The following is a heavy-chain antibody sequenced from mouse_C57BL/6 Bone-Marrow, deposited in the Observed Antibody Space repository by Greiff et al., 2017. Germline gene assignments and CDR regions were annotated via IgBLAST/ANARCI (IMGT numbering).Heavy chain of an antibody. CDR1: GFNIKDDY. D-gene: IGHD1-1*01. J-gene: IGHJ3*01. V-gene: IGHV14-4*01. CDR3: LYYYGSPWFAY. Sequence: EVKLMESGAELVRPGASVKLSCTASGFNIKDDYMHWVKQRPEQGLEWIGWIDPENGDTEYASKFQGKATITADTSSNTAYLQLSSLTSEDTAVYYCLYYYGSPWFAYWGQGTLVTVSA. CDR2: IDPENGDT.